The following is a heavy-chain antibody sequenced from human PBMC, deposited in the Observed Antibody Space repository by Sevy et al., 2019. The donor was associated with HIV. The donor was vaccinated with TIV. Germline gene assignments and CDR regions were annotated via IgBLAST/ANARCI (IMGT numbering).Heavy chain of an antibody. V-gene: IGHV3-33*01. CDR1: GFTFSSYG. Sequence: GGSLRLSCAASGFTFSSYGMHWVRQAPGKGLEWVAVIWYDGSNKYYADSVKGRFTISRDNSKNTLYLQMNSLRAEDTAVYYCAREVTMVRGVIREENWFDPWGQGTPVTVSS. D-gene: IGHD3-10*01. CDR3: AREVTMVRGVIREENWFDP. J-gene: IGHJ5*02. CDR2: IWYDGSNK.